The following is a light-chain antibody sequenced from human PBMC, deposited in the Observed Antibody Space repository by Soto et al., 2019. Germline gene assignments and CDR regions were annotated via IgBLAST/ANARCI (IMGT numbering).Light chain of an antibody. J-gene: IGKJ2*01. Sequence: DIQMTQSPSSLSASVGDRVSITCRASQTISIYLNWFQQKPGKAPNLLIYGASNLQSGVPSRFSGSGSGTDFTLTISSLQPEDFATYYCQQSHSIPRTFGQGTKVEIK. V-gene: IGKV1-39*01. CDR2: GAS. CDR3: QQSHSIPRT. CDR1: QTISIY.